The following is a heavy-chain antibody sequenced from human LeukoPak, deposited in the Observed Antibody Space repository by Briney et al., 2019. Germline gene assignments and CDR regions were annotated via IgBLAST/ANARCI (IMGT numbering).Heavy chain of an antibody. CDR2: INGVDGDT. CDR3: ARDGGGSGTPPYY. J-gene: IGHJ4*02. Sequence: GASVKVSCKASGYTFTTSSITWVRRAPGQGLEWMGWINGVDGDTKSVEDVGGRAAMTTDTSTTTAYMELRSHTPADTAVYFSARDGGGSGTPPYYWGQGTLWIVSS. V-gene: IGHV1-18*01. D-gene: IGHD3-10*01. CDR1: GYTFTTSS.